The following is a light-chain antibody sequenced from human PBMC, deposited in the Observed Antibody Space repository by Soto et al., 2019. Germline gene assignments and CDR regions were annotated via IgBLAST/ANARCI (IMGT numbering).Light chain of an antibody. Sequence: EIVMTQSPATLSVSPGEGATLSCRASQSVHSDLAWYQQKPGQAPRLLIYDPSTRATGIPARFSGSGSVTEFTLTISCLPYEDVTVYYCQQYTNWPPLTFGGGTKVEI. CDR2: DPS. V-gene: IGKV3-15*01. CDR3: QQYTNWPPLT. J-gene: IGKJ4*01. CDR1: QSVHSD.